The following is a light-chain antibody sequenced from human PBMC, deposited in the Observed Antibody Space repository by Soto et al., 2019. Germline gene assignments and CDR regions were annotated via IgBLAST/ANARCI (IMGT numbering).Light chain of an antibody. Sequence: QSVLTQPPSASGSPGQSVTISCTGTISDVGGYNYVAWYQQHPGKAPKLMIYEVNKRPSGVPDRFSGSKSGSTASLTVSGLQAEDEADYYCSSYAGSSTYVFGTGTKVP. CDR3: SSYAGSSTYV. V-gene: IGLV2-8*01. J-gene: IGLJ1*01. CDR1: ISDVGGYNY. CDR2: EVN.